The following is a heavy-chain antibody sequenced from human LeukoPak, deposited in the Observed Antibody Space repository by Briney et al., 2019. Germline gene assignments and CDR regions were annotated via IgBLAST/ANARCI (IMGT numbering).Heavy chain of an antibody. Sequence: GGSLRLSCAASGFSFSTYSMNWVRQAPGKGLEWISYISSTTNTIYYADSVKGRFTISRDIAKNSLYLQMNSLRAEDTAVYFCARDTSGFLEILGDAFDMWGQGTVATVSS. V-gene: IGHV3-48*01. D-gene: IGHD3-3*01. CDR3: ARDTSGFLEILGDAFDM. J-gene: IGHJ3*02. CDR1: GFSFSTYS. CDR2: ISSTTNTI.